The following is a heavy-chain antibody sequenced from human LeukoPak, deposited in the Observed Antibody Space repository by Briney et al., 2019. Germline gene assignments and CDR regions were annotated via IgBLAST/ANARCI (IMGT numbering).Heavy chain of an antibody. V-gene: IGHV1-8*01. Sequence: ASVKVSCKASGYTFTRYDINWVRQATGQGLEWMGWMNPNSGNTGYAQKFQGRVTMTRNTSISTAYMELSSLRSEDTAVYYCARDPTYYVILTGAFNYYYGMDVWGQGTTVTVSS. CDR3: ARDPTYYVILTGAFNYYYGMDV. CDR1: GYTFTRYD. J-gene: IGHJ6*02. D-gene: IGHD3-9*01. CDR2: MNPNSGNT.